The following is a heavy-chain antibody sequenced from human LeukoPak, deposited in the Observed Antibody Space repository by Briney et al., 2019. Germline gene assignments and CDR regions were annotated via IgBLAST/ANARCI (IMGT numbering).Heavy chain of an antibody. Sequence: SQTLSLTCTVSGGSISTGGYYWSWIRQHPEKGLEWIGYIYYSGSTYYNPSLKSRVTISVDTSKNQFSLKLSSVTAADTAVYYCASYVWGSYFGPKRFDYWGQGTLVTVSS. D-gene: IGHD3-16*01. CDR3: ASYVWGSYFGPKRFDY. CDR1: GGSISTGGYY. J-gene: IGHJ4*02. CDR2: IYYSGST. V-gene: IGHV4-31*03.